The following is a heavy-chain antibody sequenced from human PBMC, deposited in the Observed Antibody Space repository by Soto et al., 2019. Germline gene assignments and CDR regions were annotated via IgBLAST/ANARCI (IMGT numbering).Heavy chain of an antibody. CDR2: IYYSGST. J-gene: IGHJ6*02. D-gene: IGHD3-10*01. Sequence: TSETLSLTCTVSGGSISSGDYYWSWIRQPPGKGLEWIGYIYYSGSTYYNPSLKSRVTISVDTSKNQFSLKLSSVTAADAAVYYCARGSSYYGSARMDVWGQGTTVTVSS. CDR1: GGSISSGDYY. V-gene: IGHV4-30-4*01. CDR3: ARGSSYYGSARMDV.